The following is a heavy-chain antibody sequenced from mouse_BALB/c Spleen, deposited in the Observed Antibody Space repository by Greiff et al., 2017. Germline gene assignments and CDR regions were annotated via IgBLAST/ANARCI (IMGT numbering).Heavy chain of an antibody. J-gene: IGHJ3*01. CDR3: ARVYGKGAY. D-gene: IGHD2-1*01. CDR1: GFSLTSYG. Sequence: VQLQQSGPGLVQPSQSLSITCTVSGFSLTSYGVHWVRQSPGKGLEWLGVIWSGGSTDYNAAFISRLSISKDNSKSQVFFKMNSLQANDTAIYYCARVYGKGAYWGQGTLVTVSA. V-gene: IGHV2-2*02. CDR2: IWSGGST.